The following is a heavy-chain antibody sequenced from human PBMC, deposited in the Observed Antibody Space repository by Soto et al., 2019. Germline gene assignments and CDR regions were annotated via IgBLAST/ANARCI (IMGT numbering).Heavy chain of an antibody. Sequence: SETLSLTCGVSGGSMDSSIRSSNWWSWVRQPPGKGLEWIGEIYHGGSANSNPSLRSRVTMSVDKSKNQFSLKLSSVTAADTAVYYCARGSWYGNYQYYYGMDVWGQGTTVTVSS. D-gene: IGHD6-13*01. CDR2: IYHGGSA. V-gene: IGHV4-4*02. J-gene: IGHJ6*02. CDR3: ARGSWYGNYQYYYGMDV. CDR1: GGSMDSSIRSSNW.